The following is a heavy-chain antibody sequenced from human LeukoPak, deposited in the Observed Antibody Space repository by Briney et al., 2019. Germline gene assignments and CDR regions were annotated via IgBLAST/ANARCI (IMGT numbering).Heavy chain of an antibody. V-gene: IGHV5-51*01. CDR3: ARGDRLFDY. J-gene: IGHJ4*02. CDR1: GYSFTSFW. D-gene: IGHD1-26*01. CDR2: IYPRDSDT. Sequence: GESLKISCTGSGYSFTSFWIAWVRQMPGKGLEWMGTIYPRDSDTKYSPSFRGQVTTSADKSISTAYLQWRSLKASDTAMYYCARGDRLFDYWGQGTLVTVSS.